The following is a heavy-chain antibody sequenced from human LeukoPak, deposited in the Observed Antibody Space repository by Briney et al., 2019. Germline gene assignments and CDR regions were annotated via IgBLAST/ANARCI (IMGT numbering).Heavy chain of an antibody. V-gene: IGHV5-51*01. CDR2: IYPGEFDI. CDR3: ARHAFHNDHSDYYFAH. D-gene: IGHD3-22*01. J-gene: IGHJ4*02. Sequence: LGESLKISCKGSGYSFNDYWIGWVRQMPGKGLEWMGLIYPGEFDIRYSPSFQGQVTISADKSISTAYLQWKSLKASDTAMYYCARHAFHNDHSDYYFAHWGQGTLVTVSS. CDR1: GYSFNDYW.